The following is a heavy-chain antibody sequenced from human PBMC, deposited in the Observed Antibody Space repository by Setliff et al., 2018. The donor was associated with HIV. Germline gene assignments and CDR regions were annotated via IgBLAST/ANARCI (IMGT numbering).Heavy chain of an antibody. V-gene: IGHV3-23*01. CDR3: TRDPRLVDF. Sequence: GGSLRLSCAASGFTFSNYAMTWVRQAPGKGLEWVSAIAGSAASTYYADSVKGRFTISRDNAKNALYLQMNSLRAEDTAVYYCTRDPRLVDFWGQGTMVTVSS. CDR2: IAGSAAST. J-gene: IGHJ3*01. D-gene: IGHD2-8*02. CDR1: GFTFSNYA.